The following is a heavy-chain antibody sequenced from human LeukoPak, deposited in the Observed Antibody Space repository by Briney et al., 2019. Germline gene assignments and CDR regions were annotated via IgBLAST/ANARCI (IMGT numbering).Heavy chain of an antibody. CDR3: AKRPPAIWIAAAGTGDY. J-gene: IGHJ4*02. CDR2: ISGSGGST. D-gene: IGHD6-13*01. Sequence: GGSLRLSCAASGFTFSSYAMSWVRQAPGKGLEWVSAISGSGGSTYYADSVKGRFTISRDNSKNTLYLQMNSLRAEDTAVYYCAKRPPAIWIAAAGTGDYWGQGTLVTVSS. CDR1: GFTFSSYA. V-gene: IGHV3-23*01.